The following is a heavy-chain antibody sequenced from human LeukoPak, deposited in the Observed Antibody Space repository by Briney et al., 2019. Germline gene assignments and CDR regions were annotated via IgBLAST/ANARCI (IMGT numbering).Heavy chain of an antibody. CDR1: GFTFSSYA. V-gene: IGHV3-23*01. CDR3: ANGNRCTSPNCLGYYYFYMDV. Sequence: GGSLRLSCAASGFTFSSYAMNWVRQAPGRGLEWVSGFSGSGGTTYYADSVKGRFTISRGNSKNTLYLQMNSLRAEDTAVYYCANGNRCTSPNCLGYYYFYMDVWGKGTTVTVSS. CDR2: FSGSGGTT. J-gene: IGHJ6*03. D-gene: IGHD2-8*01.